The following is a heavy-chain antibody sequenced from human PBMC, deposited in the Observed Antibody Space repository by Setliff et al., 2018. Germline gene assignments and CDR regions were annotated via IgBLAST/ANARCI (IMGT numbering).Heavy chain of an antibody. V-gene: IGHV4-34*01. CDR2: INHGGST. CDR3: AREGGGSGWTPDS. CDR1: GGSFSGYY. D-gene: IGHD6-19*01. J-gene: IGHJ4*02. Sequence: PSETLSLTCAVYGGSFSGYYWSWIRQPPGKGLEWIGEINHGGSTNYNPSLKSRVTISVDTSKNQFSLNLRAMTAADTAVYYCAREGGGSGWTPDSWGQGTLVTVSS.